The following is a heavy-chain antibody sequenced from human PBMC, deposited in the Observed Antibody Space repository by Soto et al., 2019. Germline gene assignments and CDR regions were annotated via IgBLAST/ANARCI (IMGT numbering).Heavy chain of an antibody. Sequence: EVQVVESGGGLVKPGGSLRLSCAASGFTFSEYSFLWVRQAPGKGLEWLSFIANGDNHIFYSDSVKGRFTISRDNAKNSVYLKLNSLRADDSAVYYCARENGHCTDACNRGAFDMWGQGTMVTVSS. CDR2: IANGDNHI. J-gene: IGHJ3*02. D-gene: IGHD2-2*01. CDR1: GFTFSEYS. V-gene: IGHV3-21*01. CDR3: ARENGHCTDACNRGAFDM.